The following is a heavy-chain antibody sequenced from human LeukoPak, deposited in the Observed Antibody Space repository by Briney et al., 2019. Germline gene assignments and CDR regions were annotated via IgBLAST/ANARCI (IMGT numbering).Heavy chain of an antibody. D-gene: IGHD1-1*01. CDR3: ARDRTTGTMDWFDP. J-gene: IGHJ5*02. CDR1: GFTISSYA. Sequence: GGSLRLSCAASGFTISSYAMSWVRQAPGKGLEWVSSISSSSSYIYYADSVKGRFTISRDNAKNSLYLQMNSLRAEDTAVYYCARDRTTGTMDWFDPWGQGTLVTVSS. V-gene: IGHV3-21*01. CDR2: ISSSSSYI.